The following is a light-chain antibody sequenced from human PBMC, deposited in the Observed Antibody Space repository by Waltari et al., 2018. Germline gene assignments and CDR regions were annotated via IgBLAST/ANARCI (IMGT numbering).Light chain of an antibody. CDR3: GTWDSSLSAAV. CDR2: DNN. CDR1: SSNIVNNY. Sequence: QPPSVSAAPGQKVTSSCSGSSSNIVNNYVSWYQQLPGTAPKVVIYDNNKRASGIPDRFSASKSGTSATLGITGLQTGDEADYFCGTWDSSLSAAVFGGGTKVTVL. V-gene: IGLV1-51*01. J-gene: IGLJ2*01.